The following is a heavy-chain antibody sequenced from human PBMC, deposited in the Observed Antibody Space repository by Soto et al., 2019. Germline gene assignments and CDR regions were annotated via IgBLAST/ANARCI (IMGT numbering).Heavy chain of an antibody. V-gene: IGHV4-39*01. D-gene: IGHD3-3*01. CDR3: AWTLGRITIFGVVKGAFDI. J-gene: IGHJ3*02. Sequence: SETLSLTCTVSGGSISSSSYYWGWIRQPPGKGLEWIGSIYYSGSTYYNPSLKSRVTISVDTSKNQFSLKLSSVTAADTAVYYCAWTLGRITIFGVVKGAFDIWGQGTMVTVS. CDR1: GGSISSSSYY. CDR2: IYYSGST.